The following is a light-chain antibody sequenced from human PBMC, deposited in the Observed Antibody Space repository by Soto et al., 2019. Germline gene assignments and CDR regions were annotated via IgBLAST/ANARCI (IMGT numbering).Light chain of an antibody. V-gene: IGKV2-28*01. J-gene: IGKJ3*01. CDR3: MQALQTPLT. CDR1: QSLLHSNGYNY. CDR2: LAS. Sequence: DIVMTQSPLSLPVTPGEPASISCRSSQSLLHSNGYNYLDWYLQKPGQSPQLLIYLASNRAPGVPDRFSGSGSGTDFTLIISRVEAEDVGVYYCMQALQTPLTFGPGTKVDIK.